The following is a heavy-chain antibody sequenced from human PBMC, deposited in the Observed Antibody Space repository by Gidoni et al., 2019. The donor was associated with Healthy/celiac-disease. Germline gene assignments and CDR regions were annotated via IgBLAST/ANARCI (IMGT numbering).Heavy chain of an antibody. V-gene: IGHV3-66*02. CDR1: GFTVSSNY. D-gene: IGHD4-17*01. Sequence: EVQLVESGGGLVQPGGSLRLSCAASGFTVSSNYMSWVRQAPGKGLEWVSVIYSGGSTYYADSVKGRFTISRDNSKNTLYLQMNSLRAEDTAVYYCARDGIGTTDDAFDIWGQGTMVTVSS. J-gene: IGHJ3*02. CDR2: IYSGGST. CDR3: ARDGIGTTDDAFDI.